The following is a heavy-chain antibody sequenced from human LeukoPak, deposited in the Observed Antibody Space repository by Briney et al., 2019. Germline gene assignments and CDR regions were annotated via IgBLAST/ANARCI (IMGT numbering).Heavy chain of an antibody. V-gene: IGHV1-2*02. Sequence: ASVKVSCKASGYTFTGYYMHWVRQAPGQGLEWMGWINPNSGGTNYAQKFQGRVTMTRDTSISTAYMELSRLRSDDTAVYYCARDSYYGSGSYYGWFDPWGQGTLVTVSS. CDR2: INPNSGGT. J-gene: IGHJ5*02. CDR1: GYTFTGYY. CDR3: ARDSYYGSGSYYGWFDP. D-gene: IGHD3-10*01.